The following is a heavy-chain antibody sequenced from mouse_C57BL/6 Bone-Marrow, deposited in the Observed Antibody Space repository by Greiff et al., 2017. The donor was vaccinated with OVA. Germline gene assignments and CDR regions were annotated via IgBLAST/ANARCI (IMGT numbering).Heavy chain of an antibody. V-gene: IGHV2-3*01. CDR3: AKQGGLRDFAY. CDR1: GFSLTSYG. J-gene: IGHJ3*01. Sequence: VKLVESGPGLVAPSQSLSISCTVSGFSLTSYGVSWVRQPPGKGLEWLGVIWGDGSISKDNSKSQVFLKLNSLQTDDTATYYCAKQGGLRDFAYWGQGTLVTVSA. CDR2: IWGDG. D-gene: IGHD2-4*01.